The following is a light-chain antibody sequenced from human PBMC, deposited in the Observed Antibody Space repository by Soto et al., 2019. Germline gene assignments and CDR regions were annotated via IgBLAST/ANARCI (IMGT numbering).Light chain of an antibody. Sequence: ELVMTQSPATLSVSPGERATLSCRASQSFSSNVAWYQQKPGQAPRLLIYGASSRATGIPDRFSGSGSGTDFTLTINRLEPEDFVVYYCQQYGSSLYTFGQGTKLEIK. CDR1: QSFSSN. CDR3: QQYGSSLYT. CDR2: GAS. J-gene: IGKJ2*01. V-gene: IGKV3-20*01.